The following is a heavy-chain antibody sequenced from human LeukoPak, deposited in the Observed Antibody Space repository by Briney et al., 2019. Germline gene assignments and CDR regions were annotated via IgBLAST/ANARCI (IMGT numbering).Heavy chain of an antibody. Sequence: PGRSLRLSCAASGFTFDDYAMHWVRQAPGKGLEWVSGISWNSGSIGYADSVKGRFTISRDNAKNSLYLQMNSLRAEDMALYYCAKGRQGCSGGSCYNWLDPWGQGTLVTVSS. J-gene: IGHJ5*02. V-gene: IGHV3-9*03. CDR1: GFTFDDYA. D-gene: IGHD2-15*01. CDR3: AKGRQGCSGGSCYNWLDP. CDR2: ISWNSGSI.